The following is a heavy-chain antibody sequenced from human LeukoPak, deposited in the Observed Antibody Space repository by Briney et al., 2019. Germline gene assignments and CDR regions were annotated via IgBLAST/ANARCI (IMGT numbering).Heavy chain of an antibody. Sequence: GRSLRLSCAASASIFNSYAIVWVSHDARKGLEWVSGITDSGGTTYYADSVKGRFTISRDNSKSTLYLQMNSLRAEDTAIYYCAKVLLPQVSTTYWDCWGQGTLVTVST. V-gene: IGHV3-23*01. CDR3: AKVLLPQVSTTYWDC. CDR1: ASIFNSYA. D-gene: IGHD5/OR15-5a*01. J-gene: IGHJ4*02. CDR2: ITDSGGTT.